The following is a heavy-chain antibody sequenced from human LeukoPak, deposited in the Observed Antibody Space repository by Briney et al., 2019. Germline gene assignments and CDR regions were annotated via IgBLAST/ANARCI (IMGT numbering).Heavy chain of an antibody. CDR2: FDPEDGET. D-gene: IGHD2-15*01. J-gene: IGHJ6*03. CDR3: ATASVVVAATQHYYMDV. Sequence: GASVKVSCKVSRYTLTELSMHWVRQAPGKGLEWMGGFDPEDGETIYAQKFQGRVTMTEDTSTDTAYMELSSLRSEDTAVYYCATASVVVAATQHYYMDVWGKGTTVTVSS. V-gene: IGHV1-24*01. CDR1: RYTLTELS.